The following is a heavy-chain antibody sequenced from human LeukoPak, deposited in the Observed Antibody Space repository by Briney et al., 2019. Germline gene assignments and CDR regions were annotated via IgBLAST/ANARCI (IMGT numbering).Heavy chain of an antibody. CDR3: ARGFLKLGFDV. V-gene: IGHV6-1*01. J-gene: IGHJ3*01. D-gene: IGHD5-12*01. CDR1: GDSVSSNS. CDR2: TYFQSKWYT. Sequence: SQTLSLTCALSGDSVSSNSWNWVRQSPSRGLEWLGRTYFQSKWYTDFALSVRTRLTVTPDTSKNQFSLQLNSVTPEDTAVYYCARGFLKLGFDVWGQGTMVTVSS.